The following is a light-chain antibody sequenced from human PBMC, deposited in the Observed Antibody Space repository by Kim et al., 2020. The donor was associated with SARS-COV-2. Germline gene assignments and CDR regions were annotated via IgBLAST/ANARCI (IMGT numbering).Light chain of an antibody. CDR2: GAS. CDR1: QSVRSSY. J-gene: IGKJ3*01. V-gene: IGKV3-20*01. Sequence: EIVLTQSPGTLSLSPGERATLSCRASQSVRSSYLAWYQQKPGQAPSLLIYGASSRATGIPDRFSGSGSGTDFTLTISRLEPEDFAVYYGKQYGSSPTFGAGTKVYIK. CDR3: KQYGSSPT.